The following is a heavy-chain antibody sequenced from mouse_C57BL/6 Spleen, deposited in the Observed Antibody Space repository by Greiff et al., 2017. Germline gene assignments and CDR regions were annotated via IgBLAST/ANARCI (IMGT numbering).Heavy chain of an antibody. V-gene: IGHV1-52*01. Sequence: VQLQQPGAELVRPGSSVKLSCKASGYTFTSYWMHWVKQRPIQGLEWIGNIDPSDSETHYNQKFKDKATLTVDKSSSTAYMQLSSLTSEDSAVYSCARRYDYDAHFDYWGQGTSLTVSS. CDR2: IDPSDSET. CDR1: GYTFTSYW. D-gene: IGHD2-4*01. J-gene: IGHJ2*02. CDR3: ARRYDYDAHFDY.